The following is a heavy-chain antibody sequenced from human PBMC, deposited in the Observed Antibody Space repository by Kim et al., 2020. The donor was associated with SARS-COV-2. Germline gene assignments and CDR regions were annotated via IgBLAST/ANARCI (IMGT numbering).Heavy chain of an antibody. CDR2: ISSSSSTT. J-gene: IGHJ6*02. D-gene: IGHD3-9*01. CDR1: GFTFSSYS. CDR3: ARDAVLRYFSWIYYYYGMDV. Sequence: GGSLRLSCAASGFTFSSYSMNWVRQAPGKGLEWVSYISSSSSTTYYADPVKGGFTISRDNAKNSLHLQMNSLRDEDTAVYYCARDAVLRYFSWIYYYYGMDVWGQGTTVTVSS. V-gene: IGHV3-48*02.